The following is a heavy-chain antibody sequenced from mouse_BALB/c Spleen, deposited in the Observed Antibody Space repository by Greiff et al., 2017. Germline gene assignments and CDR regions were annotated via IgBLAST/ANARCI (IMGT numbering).Heavy chain of an antibody. J-gene: IGHJ4*01. V-gene: IGHV1S56*01. Sequence: QVQLQQSGPELVKPGASVRISCKASGYTFTSYYIHWVKQRPGQGLEWIGWIYPGNVNTKYNEKFKGKATLTADKSSSTAYMQLSSLTSEDSAVYFCAGYTTVAYYAMDYWGQGTSVTVSS. CDR2: IYPGNVNT. CDR3: AGYTTVAYYAMDY. CDR1: GYTFTSYY. D-gene: IGHD1-1*01.